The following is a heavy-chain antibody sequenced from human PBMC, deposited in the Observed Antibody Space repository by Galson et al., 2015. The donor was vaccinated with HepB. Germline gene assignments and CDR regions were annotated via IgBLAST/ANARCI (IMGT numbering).Heavy chain of an antibody. CDR1: GITFSSFW. Sequence: SLRLSCAASGITFSSFWMSWVRQAPGKGLEWVANIRDDGIEKLYVDSVKGRFTISRDNAKNSVYLQMNSLRAEDTAVYYCARGYYYDSSGSFDYWGQGTLVTVSS. V-gene: IGHV3-7*03. CDR3: ARGYYYDSSGSFDY. J-gene: IGHJ4*02. D-gene: IGHD3-22*01. CDR2: IRDDGIEK.